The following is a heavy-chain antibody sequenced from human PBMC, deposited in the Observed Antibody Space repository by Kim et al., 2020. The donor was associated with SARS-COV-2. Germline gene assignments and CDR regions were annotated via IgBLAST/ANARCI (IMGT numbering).Heavy chain of an antibody. J-gene: IGHJ6*03. Sequence: ASVKVSCKASGYTFTSYGMNWVRQAPGQGLEWMGWINTNTGNPTYAQGFTGRFVFSLDTSVSTAYLQISSLKAEDTAVYYCARDYHIVLPYYYYYYMDVWGEGTTVTVSS. V-gene: IGHV7-4-1*02. CDR3: ARDYHIVLPYYYYYYMDV. CDR1: GYTFTSYG. D-gene: IGHD2-8*01. CDR2: INTNTGNP.